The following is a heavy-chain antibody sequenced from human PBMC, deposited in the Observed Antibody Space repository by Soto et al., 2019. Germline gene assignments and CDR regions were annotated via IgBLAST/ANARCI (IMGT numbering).Heavy chain of an antibody. J-gene: IGHJ4*02. V-gene: IGHV4-30-2*01. CDR2: IYHSGST. CDR1: GGSISSGGYS. Sequence: KTSETLSLTCAVSGGSISSGGYSWSWIRQPPGKGLEWIGYIYHSGSTYYNPSLKSRVTISVDRSKNQFSLKLSSVTAADTAVYYCASSLSIAAAGILPLDFWGQGTLVTVSS. CDR3: ASSLSIAAAGILPLDF. D-gene: IGHD6-13*01.